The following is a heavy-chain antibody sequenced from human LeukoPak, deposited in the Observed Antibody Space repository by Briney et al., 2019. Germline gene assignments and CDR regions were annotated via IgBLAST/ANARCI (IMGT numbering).Heavy chain of an antibody. CDR3: ARHVNDILTGYQDY. Sequence: PSETLSLTCTVSGGSISSYYWGWIRQPPGKGLEWIGSIYYSGSTYYNPSLKSRVTISVDTSKNQFSLKLSSVTAADTAVYYCARHVNDILTGYQDYWGQGTLVTVSS. V-gene: IGHV4-39*01. CDR1: GGSISSYY. CDR2: IYYSGST. D-gene: IGHD3-9*01. J-gene: IGHJ4*02.